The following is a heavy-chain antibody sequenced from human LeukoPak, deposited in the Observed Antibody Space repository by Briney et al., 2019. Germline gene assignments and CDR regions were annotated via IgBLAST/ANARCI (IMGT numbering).Heavy chain of an antibody. V-gene: IGHV3-23*01. CDR3: AKGASSSWYSGDY. CDR2: ISGSGGST. D-gene: IGHD6-13*01. J-gene: IGHJ4*02. CDR1: GFTFSSYA. Sequence: GGSLRLPCAASGFTFSSYAMTWVRQTPGKGLEWVSGISGSGGSTYYADSVKGRFTISRDNSKNTLYLQMNSLRAEDTAVYYCAKGASSSWYSGDYWGQGTLVTVSS.